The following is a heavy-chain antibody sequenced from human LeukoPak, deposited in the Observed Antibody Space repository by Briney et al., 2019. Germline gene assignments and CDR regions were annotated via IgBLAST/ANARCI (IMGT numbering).Heavy chain of an antibody. J-gene: IGHJ4*01. D-gene: IGHD6-13*01. V-gene: IGHV3-7*01. CDR1: GFTFSSYW. CDR2: IKQDGGEK. Sequence: GGSLRLSCAVSGFTFSSYWMNWVRQAPGKGLEWVTSIKQDGGEKSYVDSVKGRFTISRDNAKNSLYLQMSSLRAEDTAVYYCARDGTAAGLYFDLWGQGTLVTVSS. CDR3: ARDGTAAGLYFDL.